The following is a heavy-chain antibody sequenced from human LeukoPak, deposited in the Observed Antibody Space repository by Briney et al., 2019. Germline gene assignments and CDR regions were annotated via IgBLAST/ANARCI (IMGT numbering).Heavy chain of an antibody. J-gene: IGHJ5*02. CDR1: GGSISSGGYY. V-gene: IGHV4-31*03. CDR2: IYYSGST. CDR3: AREGYGYSYGWARNTVVDP. Sequence: KASQTLSLTCTVSGGSISSGGYYWSWIRQHPGKGLEWIGYIYYSGSTYYNPSLKSRVTISVDTSKNQFSLKLSSVTAADTAVYYCAREGYGYSYGWARNTVVDPWGQGTLVTVSS. D-gene: IGHD5-18*01.